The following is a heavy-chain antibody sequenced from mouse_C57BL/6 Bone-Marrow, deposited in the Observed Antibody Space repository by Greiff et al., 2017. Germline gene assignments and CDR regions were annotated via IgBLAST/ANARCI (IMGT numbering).Heavy chain of an antibody. CDR3: ARGRYDGYYAGFAY. CDR2: ISYDGSN. J-gene: IGHJ3*01. V-gene: IGHV3-6*01. Sequence: EVQLQESGPGLVKPSQSLSLTCSVTGYSITSGYYWNWIRQFPGNKLEWMGYISYDGSNNYNPSLKNRISITRDTSKNQFFLKLNSVTTEDTATYYCARGRYDGYYAGFAYWGQGTLVTVSA. D-gene: IGHD2-3*01. CDR1: GYSITSGYY.